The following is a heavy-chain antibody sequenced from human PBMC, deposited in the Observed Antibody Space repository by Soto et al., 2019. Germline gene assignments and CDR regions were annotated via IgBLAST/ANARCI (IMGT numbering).Heavy chain of an antibody. D-gene: IGHD3-16*01. CDR2: ISAYNGNT. CDR3: ARVTANQYYYYMDV. Sequence: ASVKVSCKASGYTFTSYGISWVRQAPGQGLEWMGWISAYNGNTNYAQKLQGRVTMTTDTSTSTAYMELRSLRSDDTAVYYCARVTANQYYYYMDVWGKGTTVTVSS. CDR1: GYTFTSYG. V-gene: IGHV1-18*01. J-gene: IGHJ6*03.